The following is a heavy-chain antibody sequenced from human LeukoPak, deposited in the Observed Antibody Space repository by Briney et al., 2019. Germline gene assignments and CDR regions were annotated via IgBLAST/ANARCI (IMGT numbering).Heavy chain of an antibody. CDR2: FDPEDGET. D-gene: IGHD4-17*01. Sequence: ASVKVSCKVSGYTLTELSMHWVRQAPGKGLEWKGGFDPEDGETIYAQKFQGRVTMTEDTSTDTAYMELSSLRSEDTAVYYCATTTVTRHYMDVWGKGTTVTVSS. V-gene: IGHV1-24*01. CDR3: ATTTVTRHYMDV. J-gene: IGHJ6*03. CDR1: GYTLTELS.